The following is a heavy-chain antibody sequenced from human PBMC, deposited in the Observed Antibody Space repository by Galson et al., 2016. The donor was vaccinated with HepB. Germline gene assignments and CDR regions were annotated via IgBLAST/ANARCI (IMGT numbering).Heavy chain of an antibody. Sequence: SLRLSCAASGFSFSSYDMHWVRQATGKGLEWVSAFGADGGTYYSDSVKGRFTISRENAKNSLYLQMNTLRAEDTAVYYCTRIYYDISGGYYTGLDVWGQGTTVTVSS. V-gene: IGHV3-13*01. CDR3: TRIYYDISGGYYTGLDV. D-gene: IGHD3-22*01. CDR2: FGADGGT. CDR1: GFSFSSYD. J-gene: IGHJ6*02.